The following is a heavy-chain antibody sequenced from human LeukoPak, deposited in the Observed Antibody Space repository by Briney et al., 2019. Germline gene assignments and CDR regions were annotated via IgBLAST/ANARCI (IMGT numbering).Heavy chain of an antibody. CDR1: GYTFTSYG. CDR2: IIPIFGTA. J-gene: IGHJ5*02. Sequence: SVKVSCKASGYTFTSYGISWVRQAPGQGLEWMGGIIPIFGTANYAQKFQGRVTITADKSTSTAYMELSSLRSEDTAVYYCARNPRRHYYDSSGYNWFDPWGQGTLVTVSS. D-gene: IGHD3-22*01. CDR3: ARNPRRHYYDSSGYNWFDP. V-gene: IGHV1-69*06.